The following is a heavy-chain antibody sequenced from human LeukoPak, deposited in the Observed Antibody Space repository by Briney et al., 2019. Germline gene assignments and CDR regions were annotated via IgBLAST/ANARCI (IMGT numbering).Heavy chain of an antibody. Sequence: GGSLRLSCAASGFTVSSNYMSWVRQAPGKGLEWVSVIYSGGSTYYADSVKGRFTISRDNSKNTLYLQMNSLRAEDTAVYYCAKDGVGSRYCSSTSCYFFDYWGQGTLVTVSS. CDR2: IYSGGST. J-gene: IGHJ4*02. CDR1: GFTVSSNY. V-gene: IGHV3-53*05. CDR3: AKDGVGSRYCSSTSCYFFDY. D-gene: IGHD2-2*01.